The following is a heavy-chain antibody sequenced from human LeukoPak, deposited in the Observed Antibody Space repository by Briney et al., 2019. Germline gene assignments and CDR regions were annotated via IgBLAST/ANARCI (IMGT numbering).Heavy chain of an antibody. D-gene: IGHD6-6*01. CDR2: ISSSGNTI. J-gene: IGHJ3*02. Sequence: GGSLRLSCAASEFTFTSYELNWVRQAPGKGLEWVSYISSSGNTISYADSVKGRFTISRDNAKNSLYLQVISLRAEDTAVYYCARGPSIAARYDAFDIWGQGTLVTVSS. V-gene: IGHV3-48*03. CDR1: EFTFTSYE. CDR3: ARGPSIAARYDAFDI.